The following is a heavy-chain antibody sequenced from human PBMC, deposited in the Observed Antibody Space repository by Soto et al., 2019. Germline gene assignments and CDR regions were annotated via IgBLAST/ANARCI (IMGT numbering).Heavy chain of an antibody. V-gene: IGHV4-30-2*01. CDR2: IYYSGST. CDR3: ARGGPTGYHCDY. Sequence: SETLSLTCTISGASISSGGFSWSWIRQPPGKGLEWIGYIYYSGSTYYTPSLKSRVTMSVDGSKNQFSLKLSSVTAADTAVYYCARGGPTGYHCDYWGRGTLVTVSA. CDR1: GASISSGGFS. D-gene: IGHD3-9*01. J-gene: IGHJ4*02.